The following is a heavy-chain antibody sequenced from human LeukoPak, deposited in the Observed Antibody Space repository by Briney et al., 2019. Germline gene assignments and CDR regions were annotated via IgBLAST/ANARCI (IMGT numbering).Heavy chain of an antibody. V-gene: IGHV3-23*01. CDR3: AKEKLGYCSGGSCRDAFDI. Sequence: TGGSLRLSCAASGFTFSSYAMSWVRQAPGKGLEWVSAISGSGGSTYYADSEKGRFTISRDNSKNTLYLQMNSLRAEDTAVYYCAKEKLGYCSGGSCRDAFDIWGQGTMVTVSS. J-gene: IGHJ3*02. D-gene: IGHD2-15*01. CDR1: GFTFSSYA. CDR2: ISGSGGST.